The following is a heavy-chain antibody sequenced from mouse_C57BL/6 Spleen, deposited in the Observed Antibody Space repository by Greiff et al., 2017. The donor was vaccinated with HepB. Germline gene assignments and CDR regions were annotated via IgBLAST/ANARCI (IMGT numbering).Heavy chain of an antibody. J-gene: IGHJ3*01. CDR2: INPSSGYT. CDR3: ASSEGFAY. V-gene: IGHV1-7*01. Sequence: VQLQQSGAELAKPGASVKLSCKASGYTFTSYWMHWVKQRPGQGLEWIGYINPSSGYTKYNQKFKAKATLTADKSSSTAYMQLSSLTYEDSAVYYCASSEGFAYWGQGTLVTVSA. D-gene: IGHD3-1*01. CDR1: GYTFTSYW.